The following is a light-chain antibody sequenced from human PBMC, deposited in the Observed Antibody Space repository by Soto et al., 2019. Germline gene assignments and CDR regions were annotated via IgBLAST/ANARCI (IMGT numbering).Light chain of an antibody. CDR2: DVS. CDR1: SSDVGAYHS. Sequence: QSALTQPASVSGSPGQSFTIPCTGSSSDVGAYHSVSWYQQHPGKAPKLIIFDVSNRPSGVSSRFSGSKSGNTASLTISGLQAEDEADYYCSSFTDTGTVMFGGGTKVTVL. V-gene: IGLV2-14*03. J-gene: IGLJ3*02. CDR3: SSFTDTGTVM.